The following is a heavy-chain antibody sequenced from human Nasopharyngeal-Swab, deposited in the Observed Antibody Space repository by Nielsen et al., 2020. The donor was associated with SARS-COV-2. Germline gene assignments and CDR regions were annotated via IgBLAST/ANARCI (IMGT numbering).Heavy chain of an antibody. CDR2: IKQDGSEK. D-gene: IGHD6-19*01. J-gene: IGHJ4*02. V-gene: IGHV3-7*03. CDR3: ASENSGWYLSF. CDR1: GFTFSSYW. Sequence: GGSLRLSCAASGFTFSSYWMSWVRQAPGKGLEWVANIKQDGSEKYYVDSVKGRFTISRDNAKNSLYLQMNSLKTEDTAVYYCASENSGWYLSFWGQGTLVTVSS.